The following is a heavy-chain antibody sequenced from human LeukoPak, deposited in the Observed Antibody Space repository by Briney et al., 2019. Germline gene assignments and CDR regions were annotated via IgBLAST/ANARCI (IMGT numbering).Heavy chain of an antibody. CDR1: GYTFTGYY. CDR3: ARDTARITILGVAKYMDV. Sequence: ASVKVSCKASGYTFTGYYMHWVRQAPGPGLEWMGWINPNSGGTNYAQKFQGRVTMTRDTSISTAYMELSRLRSDDTAVYYCARDTARITILGVAKYMDVWGKGTTVTVSS. D-gene: IGHD3-3*01. V-gene: IGHV1-2*02. J-gene: IGHJ6*03. CDR2: INPNSGGT.